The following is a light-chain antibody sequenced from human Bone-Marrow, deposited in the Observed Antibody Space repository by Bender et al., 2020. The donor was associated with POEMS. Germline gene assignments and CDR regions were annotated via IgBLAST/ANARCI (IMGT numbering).Light chain of an antibody. CDR2: DVS. J-gene: IGLJ2*01. Sequence: QSALTQPASVSGSPGQSITISCTLSNTGSGGYNSVSWYQQSPGKAPKLMLYDVSNRPSGVSNRFSGSKSGNTASLTISGLQAEDEGDYYCSSYTSSDTVVFGAGTKLTVL. CDR3: SSYTSSDTVV. CDR1: NTGSGGYNS. V-gene: IGLV2-14*01.